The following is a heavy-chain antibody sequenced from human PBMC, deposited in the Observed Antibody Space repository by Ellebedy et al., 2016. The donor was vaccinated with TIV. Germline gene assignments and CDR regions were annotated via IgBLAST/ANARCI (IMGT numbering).Heavy chain of an antibody. Sequence: MPSETLSLTCTVSGGSTSGYYWSLIRQPPGKGLEYIGYVHYTGATNYKPSLMGRVITAVDTSKSQFSLTLTSVTAADTAVYYCARLLSTWYADSWGQGILVTVSA. CDR2: VHYTGAT. CDR1: GGSTSGYY. D-gene: IGHD6-13*01. J-gene: IGHJ5*01. V-gene: IGHV4-59*01. CDR3: ARLLSTWYADS.